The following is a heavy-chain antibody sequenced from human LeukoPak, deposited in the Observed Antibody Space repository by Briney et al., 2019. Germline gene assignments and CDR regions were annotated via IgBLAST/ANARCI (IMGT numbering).Heavy chain of an antibody. D-gene: IGHD5-18*01. CDR1: GFTVSSNY. CDR3: AKEPAMVDY. Sequence: GGSLRLSCAASGFTVSSNYMYWVRQAPGKGLEWVSAISGSGGSTYYADSVKGRLTISRDNSKNTLYLQMNSLRAEDTAVYYCAKEPAMVDYWGQGTLVTVSS. CDR2: ISGSGGST. J-gene: IGHJ4*02. V-gene: IGHV3-23*01.